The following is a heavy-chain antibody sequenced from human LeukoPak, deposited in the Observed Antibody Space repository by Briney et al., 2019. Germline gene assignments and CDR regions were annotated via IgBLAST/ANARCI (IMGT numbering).Heavy chain of an antibody. CDR2: IGSTVITK. Sequence: PGGSLRLSCAASGFTFTDYYMSWIRQAPGKGLEWVSYIGSTVITKYYADSVKGRFTISRDNAKNTLYLQMNSLRAEDTAVYYCVRSVYNWNDVDYWGQGTLVTVSS. CDR1: GFTFTDYY. V-gene: IGHV3-11*01. J-gene: IGHJ4*02. D-gene: IGHD1-20*01. CDR3: VRSVYNWNDVDY.